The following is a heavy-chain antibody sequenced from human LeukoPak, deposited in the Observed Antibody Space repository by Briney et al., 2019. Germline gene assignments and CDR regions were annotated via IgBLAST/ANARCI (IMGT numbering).Heavy chain of an antibody. J-gene: IGHJ4*02. CDR2: FSGSGDIT. V-gene: IGHV3-23*01. Sequence: PGGSLRLSCAASGFTFSSLAMSWVRQAPGKRLEWVSTFSGSGDITYYADSVKGRFTISRDNSKNTLYLQMNSLRAEDTAVYYCAKINGPILTGKLDCWGQGTLVTVSS. CDR3: AKINGPILTGKLDC. CDR1: GFTFSSLA. D-gene: IGHD3-9*01.